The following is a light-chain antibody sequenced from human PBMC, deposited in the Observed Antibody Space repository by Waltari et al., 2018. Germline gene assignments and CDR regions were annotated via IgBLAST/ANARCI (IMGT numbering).Light chain of an antibody. V-gene: IGKV3-11*01. J-gene: IGKJ4*01. Sequence: EVLLTQSPATLSFSPGERATLPCRASQSVNDYLAWYQQKPGQAPRLLMYDASNRATGIPARFSGSGSGTDFTLTISSLESEDFAVYYCQQRSNWPLTFGGGTKVEIK. CDR1: QSVNDY. CDR3: QQRSNWPLT. CDR2: DAS.